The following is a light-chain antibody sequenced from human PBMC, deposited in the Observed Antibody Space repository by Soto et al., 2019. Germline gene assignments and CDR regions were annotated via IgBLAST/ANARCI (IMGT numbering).Light chain of an antibody. J-gene: IGKJ4*01. V-gene: IGKV3-15*01. CDR3: QQYKSWPPLT. CDR2: GAS. CDR1: QSISDN. Sequence: DIVMTQSPAILSVSLGERATLSCLASQSISDNLAWYQQRSGQAPRLLIYGASTRATGVPARLSGSGSGTEFTPTISSLQSDDFAIYYCQQYKSWPPLTFGGGTKVE.